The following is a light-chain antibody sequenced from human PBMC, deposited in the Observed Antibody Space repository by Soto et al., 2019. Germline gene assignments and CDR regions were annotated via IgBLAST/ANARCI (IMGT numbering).Light chain of an antibody. V-gene: IGLV2-14*03. CDR3: SSYTSTNSL. J-gene: IGLJ2*01. CDR2: DVS. Sequence: QSALTQPASVSGSPGESITISCTGTSSDVGAYNYVSWYQQHSGKAPKLMIYDVSNRPSGVSNRFSGSKSGNTASLTISGLQAEDEADYYCSSYTSTNSLFGGGTKVTVL. CDR1: SSDVGAYNY.